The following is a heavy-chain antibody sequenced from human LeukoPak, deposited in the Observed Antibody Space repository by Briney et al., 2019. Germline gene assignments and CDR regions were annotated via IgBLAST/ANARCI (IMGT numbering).Heavy chain of an antibody. CDR2: IYYSGIT. J-gene: IGHJ4*02. Sequence: PSETLSLTCTVSAGSISSSSYYWGWIRQPPGKGLEWIGSIYYSGITYYNPSLKSRVTISVDTSKNQFSLKLSSVTAADTAVYYCATQPHPAMTPFDYWGQGTLVTVSS. CDR1: AGSISSSSYY. D-gene: IGHD5-18*01. CDR3: ATQPHPAMTPFDY. V-gene: IGHV4-39*07.